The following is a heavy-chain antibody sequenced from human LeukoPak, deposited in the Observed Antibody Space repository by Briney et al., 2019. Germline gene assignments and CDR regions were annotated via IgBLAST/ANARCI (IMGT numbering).Heavy chain of an antibody. CDR3: AKDRAYSSSHFDY. CDR1: GFTFDDYA. J-gene: IGHJ4*02. D-gene: IGHD6-13*01. V-gene: IGHV3-9*01. CDR2: ISWNSGSI. Sequence: GGSLRLSCAASGFTFDDYAMHWVRQAPGKGLEGVSGISWNSGSIGYADSVKGRFTISRDNAKNSLYLQMNSLRVEDTALYYCAKDRAYSSSHFDYWGQGTLVTVSS.